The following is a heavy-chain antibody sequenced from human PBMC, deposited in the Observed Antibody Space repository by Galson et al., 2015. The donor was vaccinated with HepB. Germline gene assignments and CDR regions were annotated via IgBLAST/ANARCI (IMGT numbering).Heavy chain of an antibody. Sequence: SVKVSCKASGFTFTSSAVQWVRQARGQRLEWIGWIVVGSGNTNYARKFQERVTITRDMSTSTAYMELSSLRSEDTAVYYCAASAPDYGDYEGFSDAFDIWGQGTMVTVSS. CDR1: GFTFTSSA. J-gene: IGHJ3*02. CDR3: AASAPDYGDYEGFSDAFDI. D-gene: IGHD4-17*01. CDR2: IVVGSGNT. V-gene: IGHV1-58*01.